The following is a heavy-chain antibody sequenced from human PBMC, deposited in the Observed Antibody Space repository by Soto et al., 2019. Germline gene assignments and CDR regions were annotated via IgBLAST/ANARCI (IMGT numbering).Heavy chain of an antibody. Sequence: QVQLVQSGAEVKKSGSSVKVSCKASGGVFRNYAINWVRQAPGQGLEWMGGIIPVFGTADYPQKFRGRVTITADESTTTAYMELTSLKTEDTAVYFCARDRWGSYSFDSWGQGTLVTVAS. CDR1: GGVFRNYA. CDR3: ARDRWGSYSFDS. CDR2: IIPVFGTA. V-gene: IGHV1-69*01. D-gene: IGHD1-26*01. J-gene: IGHJ5*01.